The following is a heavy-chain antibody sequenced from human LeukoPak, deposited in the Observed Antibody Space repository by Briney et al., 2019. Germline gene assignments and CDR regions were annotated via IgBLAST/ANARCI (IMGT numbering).Heavy chain of an antibody. CDR1: GFTFSSYG. J-gene: IGHJ6*03. D-gene: IGHD2-2*01. CDR3: AKDPRGYCSSTSCPMDV. CDR2: IRYDGSNK. Sequence: PGGSLRLSCAASGFTFSSYGMHWVRQAPGKGLEWVAFIRYDGSNKYYADSVKGRFTISRDNSKNTLYLQMNSLRAEDTAVYYCAKDPRGYCSSTSCPMDVWGKGTTVTISS. V-gene: IGHV3-30*02.